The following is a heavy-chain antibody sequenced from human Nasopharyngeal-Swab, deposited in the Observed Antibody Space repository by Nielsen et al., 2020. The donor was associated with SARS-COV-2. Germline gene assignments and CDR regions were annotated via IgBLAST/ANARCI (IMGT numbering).Heavy chain of an antibody. Sequence: GESLKISCAASGFTFSSYGMHWVRQAPGKGPEWVAVIWYDGSNKYYADSVKGRFTISRDNSKNTLYLQMNSLRAEDTAVYYCARDIPAMGAPSDGFYWGQGTLVTVSS. V-gene: IGHV3-33*01. CDR1: GFTFSSYG. J-gene: IGHJ4*02. CDR3: ARDIPAMGAPSDGFY. D-gene: IGHD1-26*01. CDR2: IWYDGSNK.